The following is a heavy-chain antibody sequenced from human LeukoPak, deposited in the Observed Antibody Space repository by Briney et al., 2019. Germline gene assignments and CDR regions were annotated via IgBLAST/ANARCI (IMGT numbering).Heavy chain of an antibody. CDR2: ISGSGGST. V-gene: IGHV3-23*01. D-gene: IGHD6-13*01. CDR1: GFTFSGHA. J-gene: IGHJ4*02. Sequence: PGGSLRLSCAASGFTFSGHAMSWVRQAPGKGLEWVSAISGSGGSTYYADSVKGRFTISRDNSKNTLYLQMNSLRAEDTAVYYCARDPRVSWYGGGDYWGQGTLVTVSS. CDR3: ARDPRVSWYGGGDY.